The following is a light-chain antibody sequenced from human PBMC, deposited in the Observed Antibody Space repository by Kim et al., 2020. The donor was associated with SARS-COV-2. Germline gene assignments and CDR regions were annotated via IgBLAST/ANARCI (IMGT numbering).Light chain of an antibody. V-gene: IGLV2-14*03. CDR3: ISYTSTTTWV. J-gene: IGLJ3*02. CDR1: SSDLGGYYY. Sequence: GQSFTISSAATSSDLGGYYYVSYYQQPPGKAPRLMIYAVTRRPSGVSNRFSCSKSGTAASLTISGLQAEDEADYYCISYTSTTTWVFGGGTQLTVL. CDR2: AVT.